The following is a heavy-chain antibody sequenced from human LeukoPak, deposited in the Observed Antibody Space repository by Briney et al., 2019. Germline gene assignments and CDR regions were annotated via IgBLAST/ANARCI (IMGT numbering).Heavy chain of an antibody. Sequence: GGSLRLSCAASGFTLGNYWMHWVRQAPGKGLVWVSRGDGDGSHSTYADSVKGRFTISRDNAKNTRYLQMNRLTGEDTAVYYCAYSDHFDTWGQGTLVTVSS. CDR1: GFTLGNYW. J-gene: IGHJ4*02. CDR3: AYSDHFDT. D-gene: IGHD4-17*01. V-gene: IGHV3-74*03. CDR2: GDGDGSHS.